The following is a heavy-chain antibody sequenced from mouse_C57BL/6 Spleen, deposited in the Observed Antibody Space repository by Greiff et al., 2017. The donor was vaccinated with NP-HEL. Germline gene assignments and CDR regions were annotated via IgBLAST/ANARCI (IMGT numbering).Heavy chain of an antibody. CDR3: AREVYDGYHFDY. V-gene: IGHV3-6*01. Sequence: VQLKQSGPGLVKPSQSLSLTCSVTGYSITSGYYWNWIRQFPGNKLEWMGYISYDGSNNYNPSLKNRISITRDPSKNQFFLKLNSVTTEDTATYYCAREVYDGYHFDYWGQGTTLTVSS. CDR2: ISYDGSN. CDR1: GYSITSGYY. J-gene: IGHJ2*01. D-gene: IGHD2-3*01.